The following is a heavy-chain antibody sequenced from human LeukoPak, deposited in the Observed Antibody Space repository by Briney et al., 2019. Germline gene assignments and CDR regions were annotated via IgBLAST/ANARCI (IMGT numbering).Heavy chain of an antibody. CDR1: GFTFSTYS. CDR2: ISSSSSTI. J-gene: IGHJ6*02. V-gene: IGHV3-48*01. Sequence: GGSLRLTCAASGFTFSTYSMNWVRQAPGKGLEWVSYISSSSSTIYYADSVKGRFTISRDNSKNTLYLQINSLRAEDTAVYYCAKVKDYYYNGMDVWGQGTTVTVSS. CDR3: AKVKDYYYNGMDV.